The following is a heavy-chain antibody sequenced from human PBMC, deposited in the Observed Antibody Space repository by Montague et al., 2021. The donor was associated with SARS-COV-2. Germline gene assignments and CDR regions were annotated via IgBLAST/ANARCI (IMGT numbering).Heavy chain of an antibody. V-gene: IGHV4-39*01. CDR3: ARQDDILTGYYYCGMDV. CDR2: IYYSGST. CDR1: GGSISSSGYY. D-gene: IGHD3-9*01. J-gene: IGHJ6*02. Sequence: SETLSLTCTVSGGSISSSGYYWGWIRQPPGKGLEWIGSIYYSGSTYYNPSLKSRVTISVDTSKNQFSLKLSSVTAADTAVYYCARQDDILTGYYYCGMDVWGQGTTVTVSS.